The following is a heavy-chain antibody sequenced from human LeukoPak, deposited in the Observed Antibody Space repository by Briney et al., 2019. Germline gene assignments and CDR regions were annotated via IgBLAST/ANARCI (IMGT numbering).Heavy chain of an antibody. CDR3: AKAVGATRHPYYFDY. Sequence: GGSLRLSCAASGFTFSSYAMHWVRQAPGKGLEWVAVISYDGSNKYYADSVKGRFTISRDNSKNTLYLQMNSLRAEDTAVYYCAKAVGATRHPYYFDYWGQGTLVTVSS. CDR1: GFTFSSYA. J-gene: IGHJ4*02. CDR2: ISYDGSNK. D-gene: IGHD1-26*01. V-gene: IGHV3-30-3*01.